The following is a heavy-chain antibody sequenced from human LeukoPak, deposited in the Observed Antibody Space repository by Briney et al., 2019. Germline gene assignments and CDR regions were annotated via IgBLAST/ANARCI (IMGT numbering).Heavy chain of an antibody. J-gene: IGHJ5*02. D-gene: IGHD6-19*01. V-gene: IGHV7-4-1*02. Sequence: ASVKVSCKASGYTFTSYAMNWVRQAPGQGLEWMGWINTNTGNPTYAQGFTGRFVFSLDTSVSTAYLQISSLKAEDTAVYYCARDGYSSGWYFFIQPYWFDPWGQGTLVTVSS. CDR1: GYTFTSYA. CDR2: INTNTGNP. CDR3: ARDGYSSGWYFFIQPYWFDP.